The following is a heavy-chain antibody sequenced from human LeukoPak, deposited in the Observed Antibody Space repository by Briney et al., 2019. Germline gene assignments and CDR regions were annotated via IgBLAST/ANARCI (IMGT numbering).Heavy chain of an antibody. CDR3: ATTFYGDYH. CDR1: GFTLTELY. V-gene: IGHV1-24*01. D-gene: IGHD4-17*01. CDR2: FDPRDGEA. Sequence: ASVKVSCKVSGFTLTELYMHWVRQAPGKGLEWMGGFDPRDGEAIYVQNFQRRVTMTEDTSTHTAYMELSRLRSEDTAMYYCATTFYGDYHWGHGTLVTVSS. J-gene: IGHJ4*01.